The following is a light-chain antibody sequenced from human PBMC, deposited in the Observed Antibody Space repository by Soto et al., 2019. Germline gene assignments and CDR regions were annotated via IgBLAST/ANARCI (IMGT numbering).Light chain of an antibody. CDR1: SSDVGGYNY. CDR3: ASYTGSDTLV. Sequence: QSVLTQPPSASGSPGQSVTISRTGTSSDVGGYNYVSWYQQHPGKAPKLMIYEVSKRPSGVPDRLSGSKSGNTASLTVSGLQVEDEADYYCASYTGSDTLVFGGGTKLTVL. J-gene: IGLJ2*01. CDR2: EVS. V-gene: IGLV2-8*01.